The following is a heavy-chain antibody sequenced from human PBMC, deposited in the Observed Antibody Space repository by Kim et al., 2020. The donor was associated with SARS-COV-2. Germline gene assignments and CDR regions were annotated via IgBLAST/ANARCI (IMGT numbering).Heavy chain of an antibody. Sequence: GGSLRLSCAASGFTFSSYGMHWVRQAPGKGLEWVAVIWYDGSNKYYADSVKGRFTISRDNSKNTLYLQMNSLRAEDTDVYYCAKDEGDMIVDIVPTTGVDYWGQGTLVTVSS. D-gene: IGHD5-12*01. CDR1: GFTFSSYG. CDR2: IWYDGSNK. V-gene: IGHV3-33*06. J-gene: IGHJ4*02. CDR3: AKDEGDMIVDIVPTTGVDY.